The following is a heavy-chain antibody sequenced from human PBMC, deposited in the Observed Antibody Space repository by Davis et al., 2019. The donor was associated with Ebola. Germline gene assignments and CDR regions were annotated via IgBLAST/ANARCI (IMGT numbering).Heavy chain of an antibody. J-gene: IGHJ4*02. CDR2: ISTYNTNA. CDR1: GYTFTNYG. Sequence: AASVKVSCKASGYTFTNYGISWVRQAPGQGLEWMAWISTYNTNANSAQKLQGRVTMTTDTATSTAYMELRSLTSDDTAVNYCARSRYNSSPPDHWGQETLVTVPS. V-gene: IGHV1-18*01. D-gene: IGHD1-20*01. CDR3: ARSRYNSSPPDH.